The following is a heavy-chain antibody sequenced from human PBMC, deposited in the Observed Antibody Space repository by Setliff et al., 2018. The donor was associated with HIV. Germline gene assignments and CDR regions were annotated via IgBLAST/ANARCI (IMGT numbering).Heavy chain of an antibody. J-gene: IGHJ4*02. D-gene: IGHD5-18*01. CDR1: GYSFSTYW. CDR2: MYPGTSTT. V-gene: IGHV5-51*01. CDR3: ARRTRRRGSSYGNIDY. Sequence: GESLKISCQGSGYSFSTYWIGWVRQMPGKGLEWMGIMYPGTSTTKYSPSFQGQVTISADKSISTTYLQWRSLQASDTAVYYCARRTRRRGSSYGNIDYWGQGTLVTVSS.